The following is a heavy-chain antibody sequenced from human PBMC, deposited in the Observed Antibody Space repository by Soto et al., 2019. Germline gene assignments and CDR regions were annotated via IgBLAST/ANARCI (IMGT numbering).Heavy chain of an antibody. CDR1: GFTFSNAW. CDR2: IKSKTDGGTT. J-gene: IGHJ6*02. D-gene: IGHD6-19*01. V-gene: IGHV3-15*07. Sequence: PGGSLRLSCAASGFTFSNAWMNWVRQAPGKGLEWVGRIKSKTDGGTTDYAAPVKGRFTISRDDSKNTLYLQMNSLKTEDTAVYYCTTARAVAGTYYYYGMDVWGQGTTVTVSS. CDR3: TTARAVAGTYYYYGMDV.